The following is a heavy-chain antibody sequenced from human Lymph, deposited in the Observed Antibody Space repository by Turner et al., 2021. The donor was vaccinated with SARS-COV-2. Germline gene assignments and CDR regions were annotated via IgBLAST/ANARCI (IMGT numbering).Heavy chain of an antibody. CDR2: ITITSSYI. CDR3: ARGPPDFPYYFDY. D-gene: IGHD2-21*02. J-gene: IGHJ4*02. Sequence: EVQLVESGGGLVRPGGSLRLSCAASGFTFSSYSMNWVRQAPGKGLEWVSSITITSSYIDYADSGKSRFTISRDNAKNSLYLKMNSLEAEDTDVYYCARGPPDFPYYFDYWGQGTLVTVSS. V-gene: IGHV3-21*01. CDR1: GFTFSSYS.